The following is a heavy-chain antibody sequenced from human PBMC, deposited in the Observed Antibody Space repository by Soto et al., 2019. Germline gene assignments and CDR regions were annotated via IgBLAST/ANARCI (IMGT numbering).Heavy chain of an antibody. CDR2: MRSKANSYAT. Sequence: EVQPVESGGGLVQPGASLKLSCAASGFTFSGSAMHWVRQASGKGLEWVGRMRSKANSYATASAASVKGRCTISRDDSTNTAYLQMNSVKTEDTAVYCCTRSVTGATAHFEYRGQGTLVTVSS. CDR3: TRSVTGATAHFEY. V-gene: IGHV3-73*02. D-gene: IGHD1-7*01. CDR1: GFTFSGSA. J-gene: IGHJ4*02.